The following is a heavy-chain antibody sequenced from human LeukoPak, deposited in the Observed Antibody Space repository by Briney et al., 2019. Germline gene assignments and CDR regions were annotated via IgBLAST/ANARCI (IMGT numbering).Heavy chain of an antibody. CDR2: IFYSGTT. CDR1: GGSISGYY. Sequence: SETLSLTCTVSGGSISGYYWGWIRQPPGKGLEYIGFIFYSGTTSYNPSLKSRVTISVDTSKNQFSLKLRSVTAADTAVYYCARDRVGQQLVGRKNNYYYMDVWGKGTTVTISS. D-gene: IGHD6-13*01. CDR3: ARDRVGQQLVGRKNNYYYMDV. V-gene: IGHV4-59*01. J-gene: IGHJ6*03.